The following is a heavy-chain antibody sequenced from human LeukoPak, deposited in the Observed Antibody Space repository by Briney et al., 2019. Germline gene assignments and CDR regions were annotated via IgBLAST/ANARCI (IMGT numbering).Heavy chain of an antibody. Sequence: NPSETLSLTCTVSGGSISSYYWSWIRQPPGKGLEWIGYIYTTGSTYYNPSLKSRVTISVDTSKNQFSLKLSSVTAADTAVYYCARHYPHDYGDYEAGYYFDYWGQGTLVTVSS. J-gene: IGHJ4*02. CDR1: GGSISSYY. V-gene: IGHV4-4*09. D-gene: IGHD4-17*01. CDR3: ARHYPHDYGDYEAGYYFDY. CDR2: IYTTGST.